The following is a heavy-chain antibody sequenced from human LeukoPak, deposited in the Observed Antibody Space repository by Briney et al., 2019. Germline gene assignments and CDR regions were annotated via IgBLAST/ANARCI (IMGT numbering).Heavy chain of an antibody. Sequence: ASETLSLTCAVYGGSFSGYYWSWIRQPPGKGLEWIGSIYYSGSTYYNPSLKSRVTISVDTSKNQFSLKLSSVTAADTAVYYCARHRFITMIVTEGYWFDPWGQGTLVTVSS. CDR3: ARHRFITMIVTEGYWFDP. CDR1: GGSFSGYY. CDR2: IYYSGST. V-gene: IGHV4-34*01. J-gene: IGHJ5*02. D-gene: IGHD3-22*01.